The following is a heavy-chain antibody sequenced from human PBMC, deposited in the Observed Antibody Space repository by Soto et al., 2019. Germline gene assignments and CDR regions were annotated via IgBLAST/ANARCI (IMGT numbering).Heavy chain of an antibody. Sequence: QVQLVESGGGVVQAGRSLRLSCAASGFTFSSYGMHWVRQAPGKGLEWVAVISYDGSNKYYADSVKGRFTISRDNSKNTLYLQMNSLRAEDTAVYYCAKGVGYLFDYWGQGTLVTVSS. CDR2: ISYDGSNK. D-gene: IGHD1-1*01. CDR3: AKGVGYLFDY. J-gene: IGHJ4*02. V-gene: IGHV3-30*18. CDR1: GFTFSSYG.